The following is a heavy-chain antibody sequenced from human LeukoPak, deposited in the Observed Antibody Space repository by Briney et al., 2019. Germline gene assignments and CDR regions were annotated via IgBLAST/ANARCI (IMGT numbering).Heavy chain of an antibody. CDR2: IYYSGST. CDR3: ARIADCSGGSCYSGIFDY. D-gene: IGHD2-15*01. CDR1: GGSISSYY. J-gene: IGHJ4*02. V-gene: IGHV4-59*01. Sequence: PSETLSLTCTVSGGSISSYYWSWIRQPPGKGLEWIGYIYYSGSTNYNPSLKRRVTISVDTSKNQFSLKLSSVTAADTAAYYCARIADCSGGSCYSGIFDYWGQGTLVTVSS.